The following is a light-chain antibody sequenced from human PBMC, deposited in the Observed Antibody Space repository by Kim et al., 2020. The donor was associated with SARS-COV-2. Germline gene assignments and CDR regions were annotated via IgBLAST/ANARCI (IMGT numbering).Light chain of an antibody. Sequence: PGERPALSCKASQSVSRYLTWYQQKPGQAPRLLIYYASNRATGIPARFSGGGSGTDFTLTISSVEPEDFAVYYCQQRSNWPPIFTFGPGTKVDIK. CDR1: QSVSRY. V-gene: IGKV3-11*01. CDR2: YAS. J-gene: IGKJ3*01. CDR3: QQRSNWPPIFT.